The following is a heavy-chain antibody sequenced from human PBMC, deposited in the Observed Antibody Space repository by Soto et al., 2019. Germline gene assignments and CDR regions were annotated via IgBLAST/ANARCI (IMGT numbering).Heavy chain of an antibody. D-gene: IGHD3-3*01. J-gene: IGHJ4*02. CDR3: ARGPRESGEWLLFDY. Sequence: QVQLVQSGADMKKPGASVKVSCKASGYTFSNYEINWVRQASGQGLEWMGRMNPNDGNTGYAQNFQGRVSMTRNTSINTAYMELSSLRSDDTAVYYCARGPRESGEWLLFDYWGQGALVTVSS. CDR2: MNPNDGNT. CDR1: GYTFSNYE. V-gene: IGHV1-8*01.